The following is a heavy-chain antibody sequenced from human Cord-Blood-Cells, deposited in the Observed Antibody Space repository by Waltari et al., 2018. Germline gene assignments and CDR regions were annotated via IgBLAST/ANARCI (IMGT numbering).Heavy chain of an antibody. J-gene: IGHJ3*02. D-gene: IGHD5-12*01. Sequence: QVQLQQWGAGLLKPSETLSLTCAVYGGSFSGYYWSWIRQPPGKGLEWIGEINHSGSTNYNPPLKSRVTISVDTAKNQFSLKLSSVTAADTAVYYCARSSGYSGYDYAFDIWGQGTMVTVSS. CDR3: ARSSGYSGYDYAFDI. CDR1: GGSFSGYY. CDR2: INHSGST. V-gene: IGHV4-34*01.